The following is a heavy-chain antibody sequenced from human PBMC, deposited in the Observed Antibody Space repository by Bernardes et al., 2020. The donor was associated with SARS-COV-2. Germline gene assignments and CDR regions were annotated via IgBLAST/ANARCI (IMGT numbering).Heavy chain of an antibody. CDR2: ISGDGGST. V-gene: IGHV3-43*02. D-gene: IGHD6-19*01. J-gene: IGHJ4*02. Sequence: GGSLRLSCAASGFTFNDYAMHWVRQVPGKGLEWVSLISGDGGSTYYTDSVKGRFTISRDNSKNSLYLQLHSLRTEDTAFYYCAKDTHRYSSGPFYFDHWGQGTLVTVSS. CDR1: GFTFNDYA. CDR3: AKDTHRYSSGPFYFDH.